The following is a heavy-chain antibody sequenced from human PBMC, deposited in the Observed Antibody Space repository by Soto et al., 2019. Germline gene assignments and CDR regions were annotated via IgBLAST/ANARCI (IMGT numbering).Heavy chain of an antibody. CDR3: ARDLVQVGTIGNSEFDY. J-gene: IGHJ4*02. Sequence: PWGSLRLSCAASGFTFSSYAMHWVRQAPGKGLEWVAVISYDGSNKYYADSVKGRFTISRDNSKNTLYLQMNSLRAEDTAVYYSARDLVQVGTIGNSEFDYWGQGTLVTVSS. CDR1: GFTFSSYA. D-gene: IGHD2-21*02. V-gene: IGHV3-30-3*01. CDR2: ISYDGSNK.